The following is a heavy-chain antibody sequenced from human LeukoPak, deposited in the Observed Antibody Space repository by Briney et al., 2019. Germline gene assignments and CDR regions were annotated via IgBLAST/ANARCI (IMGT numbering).Heavy chain of an antibody. CDR3: AKAIDWGRFDL. CDR1: GFTFSRHG. Sequence: GGSLRLSCAASGFTFSRHGMDWVRQTRMGLEWVSGVSPSGDITYYADSVKGRFAISRDNSENMVYLYLNSLRPDDTAVYFCAKAIDWGRFDLWGRGTQVTVSS. J-gene: IGHJ2*01. D-gene: IGHD7-27*01. V-gene: IGHV3-23*01. CDR2: VSPSGDIT.